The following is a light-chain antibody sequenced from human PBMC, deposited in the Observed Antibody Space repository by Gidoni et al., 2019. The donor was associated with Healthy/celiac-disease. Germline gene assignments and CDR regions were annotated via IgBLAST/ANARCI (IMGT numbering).Light chain of an antibody. CDR1: SSDVGGYNY. Sequence: QSALTQPASVSGSPGPSITISCTGTSSDVGGYNYVSWYHQHPGTAPKLIIYEVSNRPSGVSNRFSGSKSGNTASLTISGLQAEDEADYYCSSYTSSSTLDVFGTGTKVTV. CDR3: SSYTSSSTLDV. J-gene: IGLJ1*01. CDR2: EVS. V-gene: IGLV2-14*01.